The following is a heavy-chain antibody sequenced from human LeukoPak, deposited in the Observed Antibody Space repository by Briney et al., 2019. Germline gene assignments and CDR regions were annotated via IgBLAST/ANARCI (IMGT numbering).Heavy chain of an antibody. J-gene: IGHJ6*02. D-gene: IGHD3-22*01. Sequence: GGSLRLSCAASGFTFSSYWMSWVRQAPGKGLEWVANIKQDGSEKYYVDSVEGRFTISRDNAKNSLYLQMNSLRAEDTAVYYCARVDYYYDSSGYPTAPYYYYGMDVWGQGTTVTVSS. V-gene: IGHV3-7*01. CDR2: IKQDGSEK. CDR1: GFTFSSYW. CDR3: ARVDYYYDSSGYPTAPYYYYGMDV.